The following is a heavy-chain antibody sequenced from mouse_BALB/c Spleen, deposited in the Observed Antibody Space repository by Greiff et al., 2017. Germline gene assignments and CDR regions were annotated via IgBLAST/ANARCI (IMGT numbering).Heavy chain of an antibody. CDR1: GFTFSSYG. CDR2: ISSGGSYT. J-gene: IGHJ4*01. D-gene: IGHD2-3*01. V-gene: IGHV5-6*01. CDR3: ARHGDDGYYGDAMDY. Sequence: EVKLMESGGDLVKPGGSLKLSCAASGFTFSSYGMSWVRQTPDKRLEWVATISSGGSYTYYPDSVKGRFTISRDNAKNTLYLQMSSLKSEDTAMYYCARHGDDGYYGDAMDYWGQGTSVTVSS.